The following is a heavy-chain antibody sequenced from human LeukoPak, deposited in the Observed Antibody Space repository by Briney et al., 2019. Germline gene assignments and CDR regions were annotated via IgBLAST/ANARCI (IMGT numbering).Heavy chain of an antibody. V-gene: IGHV4-59*11. CDR3: ASMRLGYCSSTSCYRKDYYYYMDV. CDR2: IYYSGST. CDR1: GGSISSHY. Sequence: SETLSLTCTVSGGSISSHYWSWIRQPPGKELEWIGYIYYSGSTNYNPSLKSRVTISVDTSKNQFSLKLSSVTAADTAVYCCASMRLGYCSSTSCYRKDYYYYMDVWGKGTTVTVSS. D-gene: IGHD2-2*02. J-gene: IGHJ6*03.